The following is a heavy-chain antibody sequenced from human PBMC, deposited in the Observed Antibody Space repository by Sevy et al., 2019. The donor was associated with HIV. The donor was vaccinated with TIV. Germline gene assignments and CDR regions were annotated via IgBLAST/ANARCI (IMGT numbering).Heavy chain of an antibody. CDR2: IKSKTDGGTT. J-gene: IGHJ5*02. Sequence: GGSLRLSCAASGFTFSNAWMSWVRQAPGKGLEWVGRIKSKTDGGTTDYAAPVKGRFTISRDDSKNTLYLQMNSLKTEDTAVYYCTTDPGEQPDNWFDPWGQGTLVTVS. D-gene: IGHD3-16*01. CDR1: GFTFSNAW. CDR3: TTDPGEQPDNWFDP. V-gene: IGHV3-15*01.